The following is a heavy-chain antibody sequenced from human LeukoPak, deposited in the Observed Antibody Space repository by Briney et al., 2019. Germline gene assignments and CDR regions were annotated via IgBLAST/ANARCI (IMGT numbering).Heavy chain of an antibody. CDR1: GGSISSGGYS. D-gene: IGHD3-22*01. V-gene: IGHV4-30-2*01. Sequence: SQTLCLTCAVSGGSISSGGYSWSWIRQPPGEGLEWIGYIYHSGSTYYNPSLKSRVTISVDRSKNQFSLKLSSVTAADTAVYYCARGSPFSMIVWIDAFDIWGQGTMVTVSS. CDR3: ARGSPFSMIVWIDAFDI. J-gene: IGHJ3*02. CDR2: IYHSGST.